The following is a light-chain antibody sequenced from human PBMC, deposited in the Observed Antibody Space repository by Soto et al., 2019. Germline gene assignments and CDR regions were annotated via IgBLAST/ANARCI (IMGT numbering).Light chain of an antibody. CDR2: KAS. V-gene: IGKV1-5*03. CDR3: QHYNSYSEA. CDR1: QSISSW. Sequence: DIQMTQSPSTLSASVGDRVTITCRASQSISSWLAWYQQKPGKAPKLLIYKASTLKSGVPSRFSGSGSGTEFTLTISSLQPDDFATYYCQHYNSYSEAFGQGTKVDNQ. J-gene: IGKJ1*01.